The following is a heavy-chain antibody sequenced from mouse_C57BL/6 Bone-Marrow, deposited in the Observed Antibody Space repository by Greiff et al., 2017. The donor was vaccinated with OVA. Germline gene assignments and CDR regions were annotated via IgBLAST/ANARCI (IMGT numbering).Heavy chain of an antibody. CDR2: IYPRSGNT. D-gene: IGHD3-2*02. J-gene: IGHJ3*01. CDR3: ASWGRDSSGLAY. V-gene: IGHV1-81*01. CDR1: GYTFTSYG. Sequence: VQLQQSGAELARPGASVKLSCKASGYTFTSYGISWVKQRTGQGLEWIGEIYPRSGNTYYNEKFKGKATLTADKSSSTAYMELRSLTSEDSAVYFCASWGRDSSGLAYWGQGTLVTVSA.